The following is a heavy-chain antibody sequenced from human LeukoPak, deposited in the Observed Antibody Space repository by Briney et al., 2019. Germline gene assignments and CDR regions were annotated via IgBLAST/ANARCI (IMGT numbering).Heavy chain of an antibody. CDR1: GFTIGSSY. Sequence: GGSLRLSCAASGFTIGSSYMNWVRQAPGKGLEWVSVIYSGGSTYYADSVKGRFTISRDNSKNTLYLQMNSLRAEDMAVYYCARVGHIVAAGTYDYWGQGTLVTVSS. D-gene: IGHD6-13*01. CDR3: ARVGHIVAAGTYDY. CDR2: IYSGGST. J-gene: IGHJ4*02. V-gene: IGHV3-53*01.